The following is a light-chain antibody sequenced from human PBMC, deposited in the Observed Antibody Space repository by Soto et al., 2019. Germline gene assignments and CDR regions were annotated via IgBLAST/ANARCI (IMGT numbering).Light chain of an antibody. CDR2: GAS. CDR1: QTITNNY. CDR3: QQYDSSYT. Sequence: EIVLTQSPGTLSLSPVERATLSCRASQTITNNYLAWYQQKPGQAPRLVMSGASSRATGIPDRFSGGGSETDFTLTISRLEPEDFTVYHCQQYDSSYTFGQGTKLEIK. J-gene: IGKJ2*01. V-gene: IGKV3-20*01.